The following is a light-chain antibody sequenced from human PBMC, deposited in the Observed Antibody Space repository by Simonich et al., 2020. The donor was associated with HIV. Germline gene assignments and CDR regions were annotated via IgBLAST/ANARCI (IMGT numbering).Light chain of an antibody. CDR2: KVS. Sequence: DVVMTQSPLSLPVNLGQPASISCRSSQSLVHSDGNTYLNWFQQRPGQSPRRLIYKVSNRDSGVPDRFSGSGSGTDFTLKISRVEAEDVGVYYCMQALQTPRTFGQGTKVEI. CDR1: QSLVHSDGNTY. J-gene: IGKJ1*01. V-gene: IGKV2-30*02. CDR3: MQALQTPRT.